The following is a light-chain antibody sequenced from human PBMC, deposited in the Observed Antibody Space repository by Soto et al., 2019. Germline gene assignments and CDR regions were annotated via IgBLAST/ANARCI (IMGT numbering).Light chain of an antibody. J-gene: IGLJ3*02. CDR2: DVS. V-gene: IGLV2-14*01. Sequence: QSALTQPASVSGSPGQSIIISCTGTSSDIGGSKYVTRYQQPPGRAPRIIIYDVSDRPSGVSIRFSGSKSGTTAYLTISGLQAEDEADYYCGSYTTFNSLVFGGGTKLTVL. CDR1: SSDIGGSKY. CDR3: GSYTTFNSLV.